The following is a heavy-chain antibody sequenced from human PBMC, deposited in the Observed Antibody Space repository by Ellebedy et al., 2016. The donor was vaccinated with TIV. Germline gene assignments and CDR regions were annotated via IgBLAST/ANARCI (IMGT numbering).Heavy chain of an antibody. CDR3: AKVPDFWSGYLGYFDY. D-gene: IGHD3-3*01. CDR2: ISGRSGST. V-gene: IGHV3-23*01. CDR1: GFTFNNYA. J-gene: IGHJ4*02. Sequence: GESLKISCAASGFTFNNYAMSWVRQAPGKGPEWVSVISGRSGSTYYADSVKGRFTISRDSSKNTLFLQMNTLRVEDTAVYYCAKVPDFWSGYLGYFDYWGQGTLLTVSS.